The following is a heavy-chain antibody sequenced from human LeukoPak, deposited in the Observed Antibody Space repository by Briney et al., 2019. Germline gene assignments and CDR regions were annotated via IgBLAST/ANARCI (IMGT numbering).Heavy chain of an antibody. D-gene: IGHD3-22*01. CDR1: GGSISSSSYY. CDR2: IYYSGST. J-gene: IGHJ4*02. CDR3: ARVIRTYYYDSSGPIRGVHYFDY. Sequence: SETLSLTCTVSGGSISSSSYYWGWIRQPPGKGLEWIGSIYYSGSTYYNPSLKSRVTISVDTSKNQFSLKLSSVTAADTAVYYCARVIRTYYYDSSGPIRGVHYFDYWGQGTLVTVSS. V-gene: IGHV4-39*07.